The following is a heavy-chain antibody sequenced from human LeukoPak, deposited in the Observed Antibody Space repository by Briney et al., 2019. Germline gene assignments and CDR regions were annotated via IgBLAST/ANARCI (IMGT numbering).Heavy chain of an antibody. D-gene: IGHD2-2*02. J-gene: IGHJ4*02. V-gene: IGHV3-48*03. Sequence: GGSLRLSCAASGFTFSSYEMNWVRQAPGKGLEWVSYISSSGSTIYYADSVKGRFTISRDNSKNTLYLQMNSLRAEDTAVYYCAKRRGYCSSTSCYKFVYFDYWGQGTLVTVSS. CDR1: GFTFSSYE. CDR2: ISSSGSTI. CDR3: AKRRGYCSSTSCYKFVYFDY.